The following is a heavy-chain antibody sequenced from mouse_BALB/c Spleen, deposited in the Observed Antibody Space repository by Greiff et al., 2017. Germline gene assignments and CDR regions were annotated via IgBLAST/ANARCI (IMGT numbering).Heavy chain of an antibody. Sequence: EVQLQQSGTVLARPGASVKMSCKASGYTFTSYWMHWVKQRPGQGLELIGAIYPGNSDTSYNQKFKGKAKLTAVTSTSTAYMELSSLTNEDSAVYYCTNKYGNYEAMDYWGQGTSVTVSS. J-gene: IGHJ4*01. V-gene: IGHV1-5*01. CDR1: GYTFTSYW. CDR3: TNKYGNYEAMDY. D-gene: IGHD2-10*02. CDR2: IYPGNSDT.